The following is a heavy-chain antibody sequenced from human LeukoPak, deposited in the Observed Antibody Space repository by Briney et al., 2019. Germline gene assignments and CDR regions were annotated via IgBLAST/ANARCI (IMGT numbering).Heavy chain of an antibody. CDR1: GFTFGDYA. CDR2: IRSKTYGGTT. CDR3: TRVSLVAASVFFDY. D-gene: IGHD2-15*01. V-gene: IGHV3-49*04. J-gene: IGHJ4*02. Sequence: PGGSLRLSCTASGFTFGDYAMSWVRQAPGKGLEWVSFIRSKTYGGTTEYAASVEGRFTISRDDPKSIAYLQMNSLKTEDTAVYYCTRVSLVAASVFFDYWGQGTLVTVSS.